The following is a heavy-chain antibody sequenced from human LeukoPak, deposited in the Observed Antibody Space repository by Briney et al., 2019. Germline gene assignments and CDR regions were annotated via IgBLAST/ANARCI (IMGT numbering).Heavy chain of an antibody. CDR1: GGSFSGYY. CDR3: ARGLRYYDILTGYYTYYFDY. V-gene: IGHV4-34*01. D-gene: IGHD3-9*01. Sequence: SETLSLTCAVYGGSFSGYYWSWIRQPPGRGLEWIGEINHSGSTNYNPSLKSRVTISVDTSKNQFSLKLSSVTAADTAVYYCARGLRYYDILTGYYTYYFDYWGQGTLVTVSS. J-gene: IGHJ4*02. CDR2: INHSGST.